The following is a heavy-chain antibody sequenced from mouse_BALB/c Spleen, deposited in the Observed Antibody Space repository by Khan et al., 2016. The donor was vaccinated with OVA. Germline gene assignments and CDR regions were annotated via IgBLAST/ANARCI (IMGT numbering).Heavy chain of an antibody. J-gene: IGHJ4*01. CDR3: VRVGGYGDSYYYAVDY. V-gene: IGHV5-9-4*01. D-gene: IGHD2-2*01. Sequence: EVELVESGGGLVKPGGSLKLSCAASGFTFTNFAMSWVRQSPEKRLEWVAEISSGGSYTFYPDTVTGRFTISRDTAKNTPYLEMTSLKSEDTAVYYCVRVGGYGDSYYYAVDYWGQGTSVTVSS. CDR1: GFTFTNFA. CDR2: ISSGGSYT.